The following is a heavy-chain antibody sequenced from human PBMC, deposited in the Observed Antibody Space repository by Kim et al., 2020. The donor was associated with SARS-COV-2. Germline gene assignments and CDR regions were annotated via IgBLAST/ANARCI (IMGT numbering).Heavy chain of an antibody. CDR1: GGSITSYY. CDR2: FYSSGSA. V-gene: IGHV4-59*01. J-gene: IGHJ6*03. CDR3: ASMRYFDHNYYYFYMGV. Sequence: SETLSLTCTVSGGSITSYYWSWIRQPPGKGLEWIGYFYSSGSANYNPSLKSRVTISVDTSKNQLSLKLSSVTAADTAVYYCASMRYFDHNYYYFYMGVWG. D-gene: IGHD3-9*01.